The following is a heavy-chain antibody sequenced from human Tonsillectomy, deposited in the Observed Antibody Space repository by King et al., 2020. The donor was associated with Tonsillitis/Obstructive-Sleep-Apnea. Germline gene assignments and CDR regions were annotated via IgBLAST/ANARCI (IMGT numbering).Heavy chain of an antibody. CDR3: ARPTGDCSGGNCYSDY. Sequence: FQLVQSGAEVKKPGESLRISCKGFGYGFPSYWIAWVRQMPRRGLEWMGIIYPGDSDTRYSPSFQGQVTISADKSIRTAYLQWNNLKTSDTAIYYCARPTGDCSGGNCYSDYWGQGTLVTVSS. CDR1: GYGFPSYW. J-gene: IGHJ4*02. V-gene: IGHV5-51*01. CDR2: IYPGDSDT. D-gene: IGHD2-15*01.